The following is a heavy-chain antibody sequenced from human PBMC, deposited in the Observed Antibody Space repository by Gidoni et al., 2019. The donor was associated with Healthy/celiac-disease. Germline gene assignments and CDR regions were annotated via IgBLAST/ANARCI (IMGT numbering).Heavy chain of an antibody. Sequence: EVQLLESGGGLVQPGGSLRLSCAASGFTFSSYAMSWVRQAPGKGLEWVSAISGSGGSTYYADSVKGRFTISRDNSKKTLYLQMNSLRAEDTAVYYCAKVWLVTDRYFDYWGQGTLVTVSS. V-gene: IGHV3-23*01. CDR1: GFTFSSYA. CDR2: ISGSGGST. CDR3: AKVWLVTDRYFDY. J-gene: IGHJ4*02. D-gene: IGHD6-19*01.